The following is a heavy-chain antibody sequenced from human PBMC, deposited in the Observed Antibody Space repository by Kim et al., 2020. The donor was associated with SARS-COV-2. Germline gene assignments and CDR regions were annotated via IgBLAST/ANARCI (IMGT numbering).Heavy chain of an antibody. Sequence: SETLSLTCTVSGGSISSSSYYWGWVRQPPGKGLEWIGSIYYSGSTYYNPSLKSRVTISVDTSKNQFSLKLSSVTAADTAVYYCASVAPEMATIHFDYWGQGTLVTVSS. V-gene: IGHV4-39*07. D-gene: IGHD5-12*01. CDR3: ASVAPEMATIHFDY. J-gene: IGHJ4*02. CDR2: IYYSGST. CDR1: GGSISSSSYY.